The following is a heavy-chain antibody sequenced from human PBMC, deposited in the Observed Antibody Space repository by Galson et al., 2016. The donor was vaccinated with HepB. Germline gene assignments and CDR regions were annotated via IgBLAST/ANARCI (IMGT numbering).Heavy chain of an antibody. D-gene: IGHD6-19*01. CDR1: GFRFSDSN. CDR2: IDSTTTTI. J-gene: IGHJ4*02. CDR3: ARDKLEVAGIVFEY. Sequence: SLRLSCAASGFRFSDSNMNWVRQVPGKGPEWISYIDSTTTTIYYADSVKGRFIISRDDARNSLYLQMNGLRPEDAATYYCARDKLEVAGIVFEYWGRGTVVTVSS. V-gene: IGHV3-48*01.